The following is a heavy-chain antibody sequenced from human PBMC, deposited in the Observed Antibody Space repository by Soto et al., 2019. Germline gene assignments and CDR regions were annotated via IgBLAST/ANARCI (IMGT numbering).Heavy chain of an antibody. D-gene: IGHD6-19*01. CDR3: ARSYSSGLYHYYYGMDV. CDR2: ISYDGSNK. J-gene: IGHJ6*02. CDR1: GFTFSSYA. V-gene: IGHV3-30-3*01. Sequence: GGSLRLSCAASGFTFSSYAMHWVRQAPGKGLEWVAVISYDGSNKYYADSVKGRFTISRDNSKNTLYLQMNSLRAEDTAVYYCARSYSSGLYHYYYGMDVWGQGTTVTVSS.